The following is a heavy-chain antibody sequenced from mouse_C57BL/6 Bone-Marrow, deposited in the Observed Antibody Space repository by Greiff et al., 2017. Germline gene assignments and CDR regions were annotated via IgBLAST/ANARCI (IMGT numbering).Heavy chain of an antibody. J-gene: IGHJ2*01. CDR1: GYTFTSYC. CDR2: IHPNSGST. CDR3: AIADEATTLVEDY. Sequence: QVQLQQSGAELVKPGASVKLSCKASGYTFTSYCMHWVKQRPGQGLEWIGMIHPNSGSTNYNEKFKSKATMTVDQSSSTAYMQLSSLTSEDAAVYDCAIADEATTLVEDYWGQGTTLTVSS. D-gene: IGHD1-1*01. V-gene: IGHV1-64*01.